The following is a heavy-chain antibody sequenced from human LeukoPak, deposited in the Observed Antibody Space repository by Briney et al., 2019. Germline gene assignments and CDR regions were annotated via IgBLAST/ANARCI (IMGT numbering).Heavy chain of an antibody. D-gene: IGHD5-18*01. CDR1: GGSFSGYY. CDR2: INHSGST. CDR3: ARGRGYSYGYSYYGMDV. J-gene: IGHJ6*02. V-gene: IGHV4-34*01. Sequence: SETLSLTCAVYGGSFSGYYWSWLRRPPGKGLEWIGEINHSGSTNYNPSLKSRVTISVDTSKNQFSLKLSSVTAADTAVYYCARGRGYSYGYSYYGMDVWGQGTTVTVSS.